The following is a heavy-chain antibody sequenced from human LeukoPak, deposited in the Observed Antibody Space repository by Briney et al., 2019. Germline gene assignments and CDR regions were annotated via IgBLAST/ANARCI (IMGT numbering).Heavy chain of an antibody. CDR2: INHSGNT. CDR3: ARVWDYDFWSGYYTFDY. V-gene: IGHV4-34*01. CDR1: GGSFSGYY. J-gene: IGHJ4*02. Sequence: PSETLSLTCAAYGGSFSGYYWSWIRQPPGKGLEWIGEINHSGNTNYNPSLKSQVTISVDTSKNQFSLKLSSVTVADTAVYYCARVWDYDFWSGYYTFDYWGQGTLVTVSS. D-gene: IGHD3-3*01.